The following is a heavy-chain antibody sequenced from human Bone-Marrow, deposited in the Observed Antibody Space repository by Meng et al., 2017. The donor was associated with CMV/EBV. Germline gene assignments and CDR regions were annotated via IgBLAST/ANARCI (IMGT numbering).Heavy chain of an antibody. CDR1: GFTFSSYG. J-gene: IGHJ4*01. Sequence: GGSLRLSCAASGFTFSSYGMHWVRQAPGKGLEWVAVIWYDGSNKYYADSVKGRFTISRDNSKNTLYRQMNSLRAEDTAVYYCARRARDIVATGFDDWGQGTLVTVSS. CDR2: IWYDGSNK. CDR3: ARRARDIVATGFDD. D-gene: IGHD5-12*01. V-gene: IGHV3-33*01.